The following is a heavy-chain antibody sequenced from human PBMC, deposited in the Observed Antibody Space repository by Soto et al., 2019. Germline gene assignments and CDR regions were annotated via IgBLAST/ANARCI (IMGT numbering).Heavy chain of an antibody. V-gene: IGHV1-18*01. Sequence: ASVKVSCKASGYTFTSYGISWVRQAPGQGPEWVGWVSAYIGTTYYAQKLQGRVTMTADTSTNTAYMELRSLRAEDTAVYYCAREEERMLHGMDVWGQGTTVTVSS. CDR3: AREEERMLHGMDV. CDR2: VSAYIGTT. D-gene: IGHD2-8*01. CDR1: GYTFTSYG. J-gene: IGHJ6*02.